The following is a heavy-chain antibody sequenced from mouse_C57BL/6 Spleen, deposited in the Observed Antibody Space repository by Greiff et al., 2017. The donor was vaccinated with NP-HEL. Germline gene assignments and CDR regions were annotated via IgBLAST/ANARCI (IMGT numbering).Heavy chain of an antibody. CDR1: GYTFTDYY. J-gene: IGHJ1*03. D-gene: IGHD2-3*01. CDR3: ARFDGYYDYWYFDV. V-gene: IGHV1-76*01. Sequence: QVQLQQSGAELVRPGASVKLSCKASGYTFTDYYINWVKQRPGQGLEWIARIYPGSGNTYYNEKFKGKATLTAEKSSSTAYMQLSSLTSEDSAVYFCARFDGYYDYWYFDVWGTGTTVTVSS. CDR2: IYPGSGNT.